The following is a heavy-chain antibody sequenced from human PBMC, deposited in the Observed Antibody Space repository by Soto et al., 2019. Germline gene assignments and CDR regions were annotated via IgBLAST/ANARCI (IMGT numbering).Heavy chain of an antibody. V-gene: IGHV3-74*01. CDR3: AKDVQLQSFDY. Sequence: EVQLVESGGGLVQPGGSLRLSCAASGFTFSSYWMHWVRQVPGKGLVWVSRIKNDGSSTTYADSVKGRFTASRDNAKNTLDPQTNSLSAEATAVYYCAKDVQLQSFDYWGQGTLVTVSS. CDR1: GFTFSSYW. CDR2: IKNDGSST. J-gene: IGHJ4*02. D-gene: IGHD5-18*01.